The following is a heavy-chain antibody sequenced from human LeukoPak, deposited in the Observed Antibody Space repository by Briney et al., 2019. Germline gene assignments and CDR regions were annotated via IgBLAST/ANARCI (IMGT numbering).Heavy chain of an antibody. Sequence: PSQTLSLTCSVSGGSINSGDYYWSWIRQSPGKGLEWIGYIYYSGSTYYNPSLNNRVTISADTSKNQFSLKVNSVTAADTAVYYCAREAPGRSSGNAGGYFAYGGKGPLVTVSS. CDR3: AREAPGRSSGNAGGYFAY. J-gene: IGHJ4*02. D-gene: IGHD6-13*01. CDR1: GGSINSGDYY. CDR2: IYYSGST. V-gene: IGHV4-30-4*01.